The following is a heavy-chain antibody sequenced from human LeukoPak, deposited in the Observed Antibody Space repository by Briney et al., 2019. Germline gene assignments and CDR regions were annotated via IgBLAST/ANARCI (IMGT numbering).Heavy chain of an antibody. V-gene: IGHV4-4*08. CDR2: IYTSGST. Sequence: SETLSLTCSVSGGSISSYYWSWIRQPPGKGLEWIGRIYTSGSTNYNPSLKSRVTISVDMSKNQFSLKLSSVTAADTAVYYCARSEEYGDYVGYMDVWGKGTTVTVSS. D-gene: IGHD4-17*01. CDR1: GGSISSYY. J-gene: IGHJ6*03. CDR3: ARSEEYGDYVGYMDV.